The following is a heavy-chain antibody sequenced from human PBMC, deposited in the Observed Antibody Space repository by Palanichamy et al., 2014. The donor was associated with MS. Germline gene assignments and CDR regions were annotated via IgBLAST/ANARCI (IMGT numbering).Heavy chain of an antibody. J-gene: IGHJ5*02. D-gene: IGHD6-13*01. CDR3: ARGRPAAAGTWEDWFDP. CDR2: MNPNSGNT. CDR1: GYTFTSYD. V-gene: IGHV1-8*01. Sequence: QLVAVWGREVEESLGPSVKVSCKASGYTFTSYDINWVRQATGQGLEWMGWMNPNSGNTGYAQKFQGRVTMTRNTSISTAYMELSSLRSEDTAVYYCARGRPAAAGTWEDWFDPWGQGTLVTVSS.